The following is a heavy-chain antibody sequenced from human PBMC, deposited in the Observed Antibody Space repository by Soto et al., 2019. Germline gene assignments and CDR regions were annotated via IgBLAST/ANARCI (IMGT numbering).Heavy chain of an antibody. D-gene: IGHD5-12*01. Sequence: QVQLVESGGGVVLPGRSLTLSCAASGFTFNNHGIHWFRQAPGKGLEWVGDISYSGINTWYADSVRGRFTIYRDNFKNTAYLEMNGLRLEDTAVYYCLSGEGQNGHDTRFDFCGQGTLVTVSP. V-gene: IGHV3-30*03. J-gene: IGHJ4*02. CDR2: ISYSGINT. CDR1: GFTFNNHG. CDR3: LSGEGQNGHDTRFDF.